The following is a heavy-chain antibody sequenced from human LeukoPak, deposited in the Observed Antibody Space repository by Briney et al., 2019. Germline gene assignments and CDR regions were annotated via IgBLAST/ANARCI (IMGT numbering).Heavy chain of an antibody. J-gene: IGHJ1*01. V-gene: IGHV4-39*01. D-gene: IGHD3-22*01. Sequence: SETLSLTCTISGGFISSSSYYWGWIRQPPGKGLEWIGDIYYSGSTYYSPSLKSRVSISVATSKTQFSLILSSVTAADTALYYCARRRYYDSTGYFDWGQGTQVTVS. CDR2: IYYSGST. CDR3: ARRRYYDSTGYFD. CDR1: GGFISSSSYY.